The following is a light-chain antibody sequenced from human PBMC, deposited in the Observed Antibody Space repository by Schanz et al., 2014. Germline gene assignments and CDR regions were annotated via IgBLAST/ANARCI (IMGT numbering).Light chain of an antibody. CDR3: SSYAGNNIWV. J-gene: IGLJ3*02. Sequence: QSALTQPPSASGSPGQSVTISCTGTSSDVGSYNYVSWYQQHPGKAPKLLIYEVTKRPSGVPDRFSGSKSGNTASLTVSGLQAEDEADYYCSSYAGNNIWVFGGGTKLTV. V-gene: IGLV2-8*01. CDR1: SSDVGSYNY. CDR2: EVT.